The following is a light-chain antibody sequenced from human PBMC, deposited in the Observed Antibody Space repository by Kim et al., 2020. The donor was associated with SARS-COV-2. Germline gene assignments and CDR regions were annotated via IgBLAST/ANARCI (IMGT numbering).Light chain of an antibody. CDR2: GAS. CDR1: QSVSSN. CDR3: QTGDT. Sequence: PATLSVSPGERATLPCRASQSVSSNLAWYQQKPGQAPRLLIYGASTRATGIPARFSGSGSGTEFTLTISSLQSEDFAVYYCQTGDTFGQGTKLEI. J-gene: IGKJ2*01. V-gene: IGKV3-15*01.